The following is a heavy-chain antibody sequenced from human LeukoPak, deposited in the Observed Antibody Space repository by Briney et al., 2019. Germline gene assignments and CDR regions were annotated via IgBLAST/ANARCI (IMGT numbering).Heavy chain of an antibody. CDR3: AKDLVSSSWSPSFDY. J-gene: IGHJ4*02. CDR2: IYSGGST. Sequence: GGSLRLSCAASGFTVSSNYMSWVRQAPGKGLEWVSVIYSGGSTYYGDSVKGRFIISRDNSKNTLFLQMNSLRAEDTAIYYCAKDLVSSSWSPSFDYWGQGTLVTVSS. CDR1: GFTVSSNY. D-gene: IGHD6-13*01. V-gene: IGHV3-53*01.